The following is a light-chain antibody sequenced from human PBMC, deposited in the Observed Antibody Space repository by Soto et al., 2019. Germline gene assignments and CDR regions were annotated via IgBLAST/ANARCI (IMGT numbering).Light chain of an antibody. J-gene: IGLJ3*02. CDR1: SGHSSYA. CDR3: QTWGTARV. CDR2: VNSDGSH. Sequence: QPVLTQSPSASASLGASVKLTCTLSSGHSSYAIAWHQQQPEKGPRYLMKVNSDGSHSKGDGIPDRFSGSSSGAERHLTISSLQSEDEGDYYCQTWGTARVFGGGTKLTVL. V-gene: IGLV4-69*01.